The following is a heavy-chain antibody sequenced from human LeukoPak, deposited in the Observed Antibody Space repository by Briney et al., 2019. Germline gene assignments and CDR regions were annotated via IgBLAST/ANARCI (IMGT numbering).Heavy chain of an antibody. CDR1: GYTFTDYY. CDR2: INCNNGGT. V-gene: IGHV1-2*02. Sequence: ASVKVSCRASGYTFTDYYIFWVRPAPGQGLAWMGWINCNNGGTQYAEKFQGRVTMTRDTSITTAYMELSSLRSDDTAIYYCARYKGGSNNLDYWGQGTLVTVSS. J-gene: IGHJ4*02. CDR3: ARYKGGSNNLDY. D-gene: IGHD1-26*01.